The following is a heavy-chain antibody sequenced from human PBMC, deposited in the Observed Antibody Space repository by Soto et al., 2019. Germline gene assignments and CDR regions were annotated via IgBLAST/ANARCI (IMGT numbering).Heavy chain of an antibody. J-gene: IGHJ2*01. V-gene: IGHV3-23*01. CDR3: ARDPDDYGGNCYFDL. CDR1: GFTFSSYA. Sequence: EVQLLASGGGLVQPGGSLRLSCAASGFTFSSYAMSWVRQAPGKGLEWVSVISGSGGSKYYADSVKGRFTISRDISKNTLSLQMNSLRAEDTAVYYCARDPDDYGGNCYFDLWGRGTLVTVSS. D-gene: IGHD4-17*01. CDR2: ISGSGGSK.